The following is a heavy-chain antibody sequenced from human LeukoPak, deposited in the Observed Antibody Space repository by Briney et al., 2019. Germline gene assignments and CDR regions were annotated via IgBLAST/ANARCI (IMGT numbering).Heavy chain of an antibody. Sequence: PSETLSLTCAVYGGSFSGYYWSWIRQPPGKGLEWIGEINHSGSTNYNPSLKSRVTISVDTSKNQFSLKLSSVTAADTAVYYCAGALVATKPFDYWGQGTLVTVSS. V-gene: IGHV4-34*01. CDR2: INHSGST. CDR1: GGSFSGYY. D-gene: IGHD5-12*01. J-gene: IGHJ4*02. CDR3: AGALVATKPFDY.